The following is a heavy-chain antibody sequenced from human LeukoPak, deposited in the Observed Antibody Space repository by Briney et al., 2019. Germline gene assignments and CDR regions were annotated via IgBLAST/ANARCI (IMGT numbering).Heavy chain of an antibody. CDR1: VYLHCRCY. Sequence: GGPLRLPCSPSVYLHCRCYIHCPPQAPGKGLEWVSSISSSSSAIYYAASVKGRFTISRDNAKNSLYLQMNSLRDEDTAVYYCARGALRYSDYWGQGTLVTVSS. D-gene: IGHD3-9*01. CDR2: ISSSSSAI. J-gene: IGHJ4*02. CDR3: ARGALRYSDY. V-gene: IGHV3-48*02.